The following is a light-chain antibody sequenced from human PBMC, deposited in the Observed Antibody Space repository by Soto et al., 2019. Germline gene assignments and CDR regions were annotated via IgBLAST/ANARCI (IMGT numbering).Light chain of an antibody. Sequence: DGQMTQSTASLSASVGDRVTISCRASQSIGRNLNWYQQKPGKAPTLLMFTSSNLQSGVPSRFSGSRSGTDFILTISSLQPEDFATYYCPQSYSTPPTFGQGTKVDIK. CDR1: QSIGRN. CDR2: TSS. CDR3: PQSYSTPPT. V-gene: IGKV1-39*01. J-gene: IGKJ1*01.